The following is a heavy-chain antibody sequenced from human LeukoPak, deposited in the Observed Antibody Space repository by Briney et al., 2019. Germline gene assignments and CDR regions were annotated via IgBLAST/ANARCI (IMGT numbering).Heavy chain of an antibody. Sequence: GGSLRLSCVVSGLTFSDYYMSWIRQTPGKGLEWVSYIIGSGDDIYYADSVKGRFTISRDNAKNSLYLQMNSLRAEDTAVYYGARVTMVRGVPDYWGQGTLVTVSS. CDR3: ARVTMVRGVPDY. CDR1: GLTFSDYY. CDR2: IIGSGDDI. D-gene: IGHD3-10*01. V-gene: IGHV3-11*04. J-gene: IGHJ4*02.